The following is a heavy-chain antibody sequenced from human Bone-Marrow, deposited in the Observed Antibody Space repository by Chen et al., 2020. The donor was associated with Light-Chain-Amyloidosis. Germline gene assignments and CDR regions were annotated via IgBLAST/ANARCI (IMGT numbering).Heavy chain of an antibody. CDR3: AKKLRGVAVIDAFDI. J-gene: IGHJ3*02. CDR1: GFTFSSYA. CDR2: ISGSGGST. Sequence: EVQLLESGGGLVQPGGSLTLSCAASGFTFSSYAMSWVRQAPGKGLECVSAISGSGGSTYYADSGKCRFTISRDNSKNTLYLQMNSLRAEDTAVYYCAKKLRGVAVIDAFDIWGQGTMVTVSS. D-gene: IGHD3-3*01. V-gene: IGHV3-23*01.